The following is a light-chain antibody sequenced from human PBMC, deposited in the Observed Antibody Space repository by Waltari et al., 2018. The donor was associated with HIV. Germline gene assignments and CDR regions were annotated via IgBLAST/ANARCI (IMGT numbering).Light chain of an antibody. CDR3: CSYAGSYSHV. CDR1: SSDVGGYDS. V-gene: IGLV2-11*01. Sequence: QSALTQPRSVSGSPGQSVTVSCTEASSDVGGYDSVSWYQQPPGKAPKLIIYDVTTRPAGVPGRFSGSRSGDTASLTISGLQADDEADYYCCSYAGSYSHVFGAGTRVIVL. J-gene: IGLJ1*01. CDR2: DVT.